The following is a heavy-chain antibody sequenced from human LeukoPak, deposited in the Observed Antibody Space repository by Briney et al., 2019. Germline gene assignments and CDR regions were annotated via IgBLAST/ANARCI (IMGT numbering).Heavy chain of an antibody. CDR3: ARDDYGTTDY. D-gene: IGHD4-17*01. J-gene: IGHJ4*02. V-gene: IGHV3-33*01. CDR2: IWYDGSNK. Sequence: GGSLRLSRAASGFTFSSYGMHWVRQAPGKGLEWVAVIWYDGSNKYYADSVKGRFTISGDNSKNTLYLQMNSLRAEDTAVYYWARDDYGTTDYWGQGTLVTVSS. CDR1: GFTFSSYG.